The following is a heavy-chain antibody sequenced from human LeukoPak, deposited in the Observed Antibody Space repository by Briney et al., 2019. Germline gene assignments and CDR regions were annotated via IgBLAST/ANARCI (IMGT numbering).Heavy chain of an antibody. V-gene: IGHV5-51*01. Sequence: GESLKSSCKGSGYSFTSYWIGWVRQMPGKGLEWMGIIYPGDSDTRYSPSFQGQVTISADKSISTAYLQWSSLKASATAMYYCASASEDYCSSTSCPSVPDALDIWGQGTMVTVSS. CDR3: ASASEDYCSSTSCPSVPDALDI. D-gene: IGHD2-2*01. J-gene: IGHJ3*02. CDR2: IYPGDSDT. CDR1: GYSFTSYW.